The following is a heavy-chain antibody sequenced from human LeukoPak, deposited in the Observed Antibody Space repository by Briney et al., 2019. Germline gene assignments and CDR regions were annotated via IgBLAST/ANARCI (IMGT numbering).Heavy chain of an antibody. CDR1: GYTFSSYG. V-gene: IGHV1-18*01. J-gene: IGHJ3*02. D-gene: IGHD1-7*01. CDR2: INTYNGNT. Sequence: ASVKVSCKASGYTFSSYGISWVRQAPGQGLEWMGWINTYNGNTNYAQKVQGRVTMTTDTSTSTAYMELRSLTSDDTAVYYCARGELLDAFHIWGQGTMVTVSS. CDR3: ARGELLDAFHI.